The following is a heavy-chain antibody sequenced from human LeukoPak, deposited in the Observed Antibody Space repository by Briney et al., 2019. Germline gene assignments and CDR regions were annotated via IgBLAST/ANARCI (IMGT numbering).Heavy chain of an antibody. CDR1: GFTFSSYG. D-gene: IGHD6-13*01. V-gene: IGHV3-30*02. J-gene: IGHJ6*03. Sequence: GGSLRLSCAASGFTFSSYGMHWVRPAPGKGLEWVAFIRYDGSNKYYADSVKGRFTISRDNSKNTLYLQMNSLRAEDTAVYYCAKDFVGYSSSWYELIRVDYYYYMDVWGEGTTVTISS. CDR2: IRYDGSNK. CDR3: AKDFVGYSSSWYELIRVDYYYYMDV.